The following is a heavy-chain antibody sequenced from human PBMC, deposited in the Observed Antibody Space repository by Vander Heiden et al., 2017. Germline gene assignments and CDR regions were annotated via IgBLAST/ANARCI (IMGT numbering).Heavy chain of an antibody. Sequence: QVQLVESGGGLVKPGGSLRLSCATSGFIFSDYYMSWIRQAPGKGLEWVSYISGSGRLIYDADSVKGRFAISRDNAKNSVYLEINSLRPEDTAVYFCARWRYYDSLTGYYNYYFDYWGQGTLVTVSS. CDR2: ISGSGRLI. CDR1: GFIFSDYY. J-gene: IGHJ4*02. V-gene: IGHV3-11*01. D-gene: IGHD3-9*01. CDR3: ARWRYYDSLTGYYNYYFDY.